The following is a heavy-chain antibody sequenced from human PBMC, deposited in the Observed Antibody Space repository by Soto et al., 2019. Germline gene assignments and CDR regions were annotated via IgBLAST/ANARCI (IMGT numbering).Heavy chain of an antibody. CDR2: INHRGSI. J-gene: IGHJ6*02. V-gene: IGHV4-34*01. CDR3: ARGSKMRIPAGSGRDYYCQGLDA. D-gene: IGHD6-25*01. CDR1: GGSFSGYY. Sequence: QVQLQQWGAGLLKPSETLALNCAVYGGSFSGYYWSWMRQPPGKGLVWIGDINHRGSINYNPSHKIRVAMSGDTAKNPFSQTLSSVAAADTAVFYCARGSKMRIPAGSGRDYYCQGLDALGQGTAVAVP.